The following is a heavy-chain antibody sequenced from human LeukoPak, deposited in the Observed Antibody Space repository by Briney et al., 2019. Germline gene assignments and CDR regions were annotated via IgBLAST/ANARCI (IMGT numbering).Heavy chain of an antibody. CDR3: ARADRKYYMDV. Sequence: GGSLRLSCAASGFTFSDYYMSWIRQAPGKGLEWVSYITGSGNIIYYADSVKGRFTVSRDNAKNSLYLQMSSLRVEDTAVYYCARADRKYYMDVWGEGTTVTVFS. CDR1: GFTFSDYY. CDR2: ITGSGNII. D-gene: IGHD1-14*01. V-gene: IGHV3-11*04. J-gene: IGHJ6*03.